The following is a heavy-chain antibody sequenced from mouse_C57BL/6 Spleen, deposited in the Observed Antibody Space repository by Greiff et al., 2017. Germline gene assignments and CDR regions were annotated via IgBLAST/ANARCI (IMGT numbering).Heavy chain of an antibody. CDR2: INPGSGGT. CDR1: GYAFTNYL. CDR3: ARRGGSSYGAMDY. Sequence: QVQLKQSGAELVRPGTSVKVSCKASGYAFTNYLIEWVKQRPGQGLEWIGVINPGSGGTNYNEKFKGKATLTADKSSSTAYMQLSSLTSEDSAVYFCARRGGSSYGAMDYWGQGTSVTVSS. V-gene: IGHV1-54*01. J-gene: IGHJ4*01. D-gene: IGHD1-1*01.